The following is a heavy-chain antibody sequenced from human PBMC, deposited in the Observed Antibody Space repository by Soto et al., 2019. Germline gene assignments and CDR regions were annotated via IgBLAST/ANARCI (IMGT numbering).Heavy chain of an antibody. J-gene: IGHJ4*02. CDR2: ISAYNGNT. CDR1: GYTFTSYG. V-gene: IGHV1-18*01. Sequence: QVQLVQSGAEVKKPGASVKVSCKASGYTFTSYGISWVRQAPGQGLEWMGWISAYNGNTNYAQKLKGRVTMTTDTSTSTAYMELRSLRSDDTAVYYCARDANIVVVVAATRESGRKRFDYWGQGTLVTVSS. CDR3: ARDANIVVVVAATRESGRKRFDY. D-gene: IGHD2-15*01.